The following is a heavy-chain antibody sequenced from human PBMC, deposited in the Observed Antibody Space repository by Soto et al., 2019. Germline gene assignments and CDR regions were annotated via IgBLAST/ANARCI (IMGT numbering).Heavy chain of an antibody. V-gene: IGHV4-39*01. CDR1: GGSISSSSYY. CDR3: IRITMVRGVTRNDY. D-gene: IGHD3-10*01. Sequence: QLQLQESGPGLVKPSETLSLTCTVSGGSISSSSYYWGWIRQPPGKGLEWIGSIYYSGSTYYNPSLKSRVTISVDTSKNQFSLKLGSVTAADTAVYYCIRITMVRGVTRNDYWGQGTLVTVSS. J-gene: IGHJ4*02. CDR2: IYYSGST.